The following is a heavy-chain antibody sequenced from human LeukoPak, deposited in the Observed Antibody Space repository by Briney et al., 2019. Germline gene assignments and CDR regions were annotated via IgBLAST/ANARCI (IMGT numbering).Heavy chain of an antibody. Sequence: ASVKVSCKASGGTFSSYAISWVRQAPGQGLEWMGGIIPIFGTANYAQKFQGRVTITADKSTSTAYMELSSLRSEDTAVYYCARKGSSGWYGTIQPARGAFDIWGQGTMVTVSS. CDR3: ARKGSSGWYGTIQPARGAFDI. D-gene: IGHD6-19*01. CDR2: IIPIFGTA. J-gene: IGHJ3*02. CDR1: GGTFSSYA. V-gene: IGHV1-69*06.